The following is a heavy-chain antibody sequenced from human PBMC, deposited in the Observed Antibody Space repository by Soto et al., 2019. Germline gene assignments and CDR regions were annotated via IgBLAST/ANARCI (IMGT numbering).Heavy chain of an antibody. D-gene: IGHD3-22*01. CDR1: GFTFSNYA. V-gene: IGHV3-23*01. CDR3: ARDRVESGYPEYFQH. J-gene: IGHJ1*01. CDR2: ISGSGDST. Sequence: GGSLRLSCAASGFTFSNYAMSWVRQAPGKGLEWVSAISGSGDSTYYADSVKGRFTISRDNSKNTLYLQMNSLRAEDTAVYYCARDRVESGYPEYFQHWGQGTLVTVSS.